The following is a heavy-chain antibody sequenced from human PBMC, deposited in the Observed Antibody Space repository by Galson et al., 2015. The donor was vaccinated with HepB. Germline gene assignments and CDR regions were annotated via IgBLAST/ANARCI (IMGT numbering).Heavy chain of an antibody. D-gene: IGHD6-25*01. V-gene: IGHV3-48*01. CDR2: INPGGAQ. CDR3: ARNPASYDYYNMDV. CDR1: GFSFISHS. J-gene: IGHJ6*02. Sequence: SLRLSCAASGFSFISHSMNWVRHSPGKGLEWLAYINPGGAQYYAESAGGPFPIPRDKVQEAMYLHMSSLRVEDTGIYHCARNPASYDYYNMDVWGQGTTVTVSS.